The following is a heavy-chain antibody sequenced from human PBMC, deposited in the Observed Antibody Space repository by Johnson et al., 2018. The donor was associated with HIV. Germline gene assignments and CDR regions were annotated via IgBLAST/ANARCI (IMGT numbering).Heavy chain of an antibody. J-gene: IGHJ3*02. D-gene: IGHD6-13*01. CDR1: AFTFSSND. Sequence: EVQLVESGGGLVQPGGSLRLSCGASAFTFSSNDMKWVRQAPGKGLEWVSPISGSDHSTYYADSLKDRFTISRDNSKNTLYLQMNSLRAEDTAVYYCARDPAAAALRAFEIWGQGTMVTVSS. V-gene: IGHV3-23*04. CDR2: ISGSDHST. CDR3: ARDPAAAALRAFEI.